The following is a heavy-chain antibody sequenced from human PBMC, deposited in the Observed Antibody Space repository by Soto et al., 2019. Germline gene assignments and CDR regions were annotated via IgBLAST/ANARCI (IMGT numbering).Heavy chain of an antibody. CDR3: ARSKATFGKNWFDP. V-gene: IGHV1-8*01. CDR1: GYTFLNHD. CDR2: MVPDSGRT. D-gene: IGHD3-16*01. Sequence: EASVKVSCKASGYTFLNHDINWVRQAPGQGLEWMGWMVPDSGRTGYAKKYQGRVTMTRNTSTSTAYMELNSLRAEGTALYYCARSKATFGKNWFDPWGQGTLVTVSS. J-gene: IGHJ5*02.